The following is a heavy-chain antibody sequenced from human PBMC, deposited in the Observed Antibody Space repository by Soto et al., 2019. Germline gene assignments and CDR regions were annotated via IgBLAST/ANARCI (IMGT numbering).Heavy chain of an antibody. CDR1: GGSFSGYY. CDR2: INHSGST. CDR3: AKSPRILRWLFAP. J-gene: IGHJ1*01. V-gene: IGHV4-34*01. D-gene: IGHD3-22*01. Sequence: TSETLSLSCAVYGGSFSGYYWSWIRQPPGKGLEWIGEINHSGSTNYNPSLKSRVTISVDTSKNQFSLKLSSVTAADTAVYYCAKSPRILRWLFAPRGQRTLVIVSS.